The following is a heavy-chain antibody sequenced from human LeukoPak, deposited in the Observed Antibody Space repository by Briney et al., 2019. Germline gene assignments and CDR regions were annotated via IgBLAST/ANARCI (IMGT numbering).Heavy chain of an antibody. CDR3: ARYCSGASCYSGVDY. J-gene: IGHJ4*02. CDR1: GFTFRSYS. Sequence: GGSLRLSCEASGFTFRSYSMNWVRQAPGKGLEWISYISGSSNSIYYADSVKGRFTISRDNSKNTLYLQMSSLRAEDTAIYYCARYCSGASCYSGVDYWGQGTLVPVSS. D-gene: IGHD2-15*01. CDR2: ISGSSNSI. V-gene: IGHV3-48*01.